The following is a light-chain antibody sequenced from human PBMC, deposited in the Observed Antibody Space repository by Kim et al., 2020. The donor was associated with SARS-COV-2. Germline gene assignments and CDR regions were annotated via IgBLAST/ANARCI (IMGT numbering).Light chain of an antibody. Sequence: ALGQIVRITCQGDSLRSYYASWYQQKPGQAPVLVIYGKNNRPSGIPDRFSGSSSGNTASLTITGAQAEDEADYYCNSRDSSGNHVVFGGGTKLTVL. CDR2: GKN. CDR3: NSRDSSGNHVV. V-gene: IGLV3-19*01. J-gene: IGLJ2*01. CDR1: SLRSYY.